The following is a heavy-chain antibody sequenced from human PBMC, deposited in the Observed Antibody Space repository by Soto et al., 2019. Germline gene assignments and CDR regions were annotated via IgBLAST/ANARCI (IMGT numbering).Heavy chain of an antibody. J-gene: IGHJ3*02. CDR2: IYPGDSDT. Sequence: GESLKISCKGSGYSFTSYWIAWVRQMPGKGLEWMGIIYPGDSDTRYSPSFQGQVTISADKSISTAYLQWSSLKASDTAMYYCAKLIVPGGDQGVSDIWGQGKMVTVS. V-gene: IGHV5-51*01. D-gene: IGHD1-26*01. CDR1: GYSFTSYW. CDR3: AKLIVPGGDQGVSDI.